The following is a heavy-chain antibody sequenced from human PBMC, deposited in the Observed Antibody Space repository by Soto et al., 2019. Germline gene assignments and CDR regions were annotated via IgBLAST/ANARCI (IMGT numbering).Heavy chain of an antibody. D-gene: IGHD3-22*01. V-gene: IGHV4-61*01. J-gene: IGHJ4*02. Sequence: SETLSLTCTVSGGSVSSGSYYWSWIRQPPGKGLEWIGYIYYSGSTNYNPSLKSRVTIPIDTSKNQFSLKLTSVTAADTAVYYCARVPNYYERRRSTGDYWGQGTRGTVSP. CDR3: ARVPNYYERRRSTGDY. CDR1: GGSVSSGSYY. CDR2: IYYSGST.